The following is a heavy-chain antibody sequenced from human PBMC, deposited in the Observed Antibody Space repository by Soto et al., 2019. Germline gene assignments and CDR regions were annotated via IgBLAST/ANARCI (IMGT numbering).Heavy chain of an antibody. J-gene: IGHJ6*02. Sequence: SETLSLTCAVYGGSFSGYYWSWLRQPPGKGLEWIGEINHSGSTNYNPSLKSRVTISVDTSKNQFSLKLSSVTAADTAVYYCARGQACSGGSCSTFYGMDVWGQGTTVTVSS. CDR2: INHSGST. V-gene: IGHV4-34*01. D-gene: IGHD2-15*01. CDR1: GGSFSGYY. CDR3: ARGQACSGGSCSTFYGMDV.